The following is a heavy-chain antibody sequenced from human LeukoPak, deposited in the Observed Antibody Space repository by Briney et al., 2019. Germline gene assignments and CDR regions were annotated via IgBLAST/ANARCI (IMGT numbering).Heavy chain of an antibody. Sequence: GGSLILPCAASGFTFDDYAMHWVRQPPGKGLEWVSGISWNSGSIGYADSVKGRFTISRDNAKNSLYLQMNSLRAEDTALYYCAKDLGSVSDYMDVWGKGTTVTVSS. D-gene: IGHD3-10*01. CDR2: ISWNSGSI. CDR1: GFTFDDYA. J-gene: IGHJ6*03. CDR3: AKDLGSVSDYMDV. V-gene: IGHV3-9*01.